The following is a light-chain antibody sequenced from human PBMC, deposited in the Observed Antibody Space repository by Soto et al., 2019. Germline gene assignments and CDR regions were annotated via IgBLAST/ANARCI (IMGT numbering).Light chain of an antibody. CDR2: KAS. Sequence: DIQMAQSPSSLSASVGDRVTITCRASQTISSWLAWYQQKPGKAPKLLIYKASTLKSGVPSRFSGSGSGTEFILTISSLQPEDFAVYYCQQRNIWPPVTFGQGTRLEIK. CDR1: QTISSW. CDR3: QQRNIWPPVT. J-gene: IGKJ5*01. V-gene: IGKV1-5*03.